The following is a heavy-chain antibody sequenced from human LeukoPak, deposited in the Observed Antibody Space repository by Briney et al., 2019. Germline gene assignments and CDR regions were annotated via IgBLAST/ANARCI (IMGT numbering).Heavy chain of an antibody. D-gene: IGHD5-12*01. J-gene: IGHJ4*02. V-gene: IGHV4-31*03. CDR3: ARAESVDGLVY. Sequence: SETLSLTCTVSGGSISSGGYYWSWIRQHPGKGLEWIGYIYYSGSTYYNPSLKSRVTISVDTSKNQFSLKLGSVTAADTAVYYCARAESVDGLVYWGQGTLVTVSS. CDR1: GGSISSGGYY. CDR2: IYYSGST.